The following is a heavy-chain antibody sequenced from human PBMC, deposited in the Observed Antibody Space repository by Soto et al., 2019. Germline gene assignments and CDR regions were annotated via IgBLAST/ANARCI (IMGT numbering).Heavy chain of an antibody. CDR1: GFSLSTSGVG. J-gene: IGHJ4*02. CDR2: IYRDDDK. V-gene: IGHV2-5*02. Sequence: SGPTLVNPTQTLTLTCTFSGFSLSTSGVGVGWIRQPPGKALQWLALIYRDDDKRYSPSLKSRLTITKDTSKNQVVLTMTNMDPVDTATYDVAHRRSGHWDFYYWGQGSLVPVAS. D-gene: IGHD7-27*01. CDR3: AHRRSGHWDFYY.